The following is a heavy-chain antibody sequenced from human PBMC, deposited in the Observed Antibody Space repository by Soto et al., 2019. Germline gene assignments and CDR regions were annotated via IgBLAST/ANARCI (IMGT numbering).Heavy chain of an antibody. CDR2: ISSNGGST. Sequence: PGGSLRLSCAASGFTFSSYAMHWVRQAPGKGLEYVSAISSNGGSTYYADSVKGRFTISRDNSKNTLYLQMSSLRAEDTAVYYCVKDLAYCGGDCYSTFDYWGRGTLVTVSS. D-gene: IGHD2-21*02. J-gene: IGHJ4*02. V-gene: IGHV3-64D*06. CDR3: VKDLAYCGGDCYSTFDY. CDR1: GFTFSSYA.